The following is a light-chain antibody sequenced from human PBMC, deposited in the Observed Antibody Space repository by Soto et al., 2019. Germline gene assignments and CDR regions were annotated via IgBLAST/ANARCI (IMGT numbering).Light chain of an antibody. CDR1: QTISSW. J-gene: IGKJ1*01. CDR2: KAS. V-gene: IGKV1-5*03. Sequence: DIQMTQSPSTLSGSVGDRVTITCRASQTISSWFAWYQQKPGKAPKLLIYKASTLKSGVPSRFSGSGSGTEFTLTISSLQPEDFATYYCQQYNGTFGQGTKVDI. CDR3: QQYNGT.